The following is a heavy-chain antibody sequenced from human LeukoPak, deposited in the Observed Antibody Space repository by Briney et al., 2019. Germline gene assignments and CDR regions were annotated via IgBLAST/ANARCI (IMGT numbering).Heavy chain of an antibody. CDR2: IYSGGST. D-gene: IGHD2-2*01. CDR1: GFTVSSNY. V-gene: IGHV3-66*02. Sequence: GGSLRLSCAASGFTVSSNYMSWVRQAPGKGLEWVSVIYSGGSTYYADSVKGRFTISRDNSKNTLYLQMNSLRAEDTAVYYCARDLRYCSSTSCYHGAFDIWGQGTMVTVSS. CDR3: ARDLRYCSSTSCYHGAFDI. J-gene: IGHJ3*02.